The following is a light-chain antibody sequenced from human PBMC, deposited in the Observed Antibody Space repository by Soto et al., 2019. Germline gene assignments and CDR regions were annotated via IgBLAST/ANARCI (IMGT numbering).Light chain of an antibody. CDR1: SSDVGGYNF. V-gene: IGLV2-14*01. J-gene: IGLJ1*01. Sequence: QSVLTQPASVSGSPGQSITISCTGTSSDVGGYNFVSWHQQHPGKAPKLMIYEVSDRPSGVSNRFSGSKSGNTASLTISGLQAEDEADYYCSSYSSTTSPYVFGTGTQLTVL. CDR3: SSYSSTTSPYV. CDR2: EVS.